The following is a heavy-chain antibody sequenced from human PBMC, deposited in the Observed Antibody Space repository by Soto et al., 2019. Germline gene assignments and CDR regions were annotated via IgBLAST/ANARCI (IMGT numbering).Heavy chain of an antibody. J-gene: IGHJ6*02. D-gene: IGHD6-6*01. Sequence: SETLSLTCTVPGGSISSYYWSWIRQPPGKGLEWIGYIYYSGSTNYNPSLKSRVTISVDTSKNQFSLELSSVTAADTAVYYCARGGGGAARLYYYYGMDVWGQGTTVTVSS. V-gene: IGHV4-59*01. CDR2: IYYSGST. CDR1: GGSISSYY. CDR3: ARGGGGAARLYYYYGMDV.